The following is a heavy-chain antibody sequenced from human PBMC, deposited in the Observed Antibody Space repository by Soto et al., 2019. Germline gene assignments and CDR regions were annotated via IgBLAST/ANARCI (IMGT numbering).Heavy chain of an antibody. CDR3: ARGPIDKDLGPFDY. J-gene: IGHJ4*02. V-gene: IGHV4-34*01. CDR2: INHSGST. CDR1: GGSFSVYY. Sequence: QVQLQQWGAGLLRPSETLSLTCAVNGGSFSVYYWSWIRQPPGRGLEWVGEINHSGSTNYNPSLQSRATLSVDTSKNQFSLKLSSVTAADTAVYYCARGPIDKDLGPFDYWGQGTLVTVSS.